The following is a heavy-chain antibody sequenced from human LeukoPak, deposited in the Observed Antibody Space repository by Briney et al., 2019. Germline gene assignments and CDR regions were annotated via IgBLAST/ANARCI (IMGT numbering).Heavy chain of an antibody. CDR3: ARVNTWYNAFDI. Sequence: ASQTLSLTCTVSGDSISSDVYYWSWIRQTPGKGLEWIGYTPYYNPSLESRVTISLDRSKNQFSLKLRSVTAADTAVYYCARVNTWYNAFDIWGQGTIVTVSS. D-gene: IGHD6-13*01. CDR2: TP. J-gene: IGHJ3*02. V-gene: IGHV4-30-4*08. CDR1: GDSISSDVYY.